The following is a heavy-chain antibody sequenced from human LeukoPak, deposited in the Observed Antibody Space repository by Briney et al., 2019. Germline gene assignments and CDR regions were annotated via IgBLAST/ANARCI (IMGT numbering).Heavy chain of an antibody. J-gene: IGHJ1*01. CDR1: GFTFNSYS. D-gene: IGHD1-26*01. CDR3: VRDSGSSYGYYFLH. V-gene: IGHV3-21*01. Sequence: GGSLRLSCAASGFTFNSYSMYWVRQAPGKGLEWVSSISSSSSHMFYANSVKGRFSISRDNANNSLYLQMNSLRAEDTAVYYCVRDSGSSYGYYFLHWGQGTLVTVSS. CDR2: ISSSSSHM.